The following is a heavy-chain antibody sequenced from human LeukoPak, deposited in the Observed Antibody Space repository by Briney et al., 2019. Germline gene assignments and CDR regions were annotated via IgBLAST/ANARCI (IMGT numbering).Heavy chain of an antibody. CDR1: GLTFSSYA. V-gene: IGHV3-30*04. Sequence: PGGSLRLSCAASGLTFSSYAMHWVRQAPGKGLDWVAVISYDGTSKYYADSVKGRFTISRDNSKNTLYLQMNSLRTEDTAVYYCARDHVTIVVVPAIMYRIGYFFDYWGQGALVTVST. CDR3: ARDHVTIVVVPAIMYRIGYFFDY. J-gene: IGHJ4*02. D-gene: IGHD2-2*01. CDR2: ISYDGTSK.